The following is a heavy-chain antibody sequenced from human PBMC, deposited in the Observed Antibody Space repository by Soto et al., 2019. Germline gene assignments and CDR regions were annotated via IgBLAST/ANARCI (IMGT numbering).Heavy chain of an antibody. D-gene: IGHD2-21*01. CDR2: IWYDGNNK. CDR3: ARGLHSLFDS. J-gene: IGHJ4*02. V-gene: IGHV3-33*01. CDR1: GFTFSNYG. Sequence: QVQLVESGGGVVQPGGSLRLSCAASGFTFSNYGMHWVRQAPGKGLEWVAVIWYDGNNKYYADSVKGRFTISRDNSNNTLYVQMTSLRAEDTAVYYCARGLHSLFDSWGQGTLVTVSS.